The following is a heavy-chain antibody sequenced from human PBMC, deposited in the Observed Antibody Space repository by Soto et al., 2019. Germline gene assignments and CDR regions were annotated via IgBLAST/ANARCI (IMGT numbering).Heavy chain of an antibody. CDR3: VREIHKDSDTRRKSFAI. J-gene: IGHJ3*02. CDR1: GFTFSSYS. D-gene: IGHD2-15*01. Sequence: PRGSLRLSCAASGFTFSSYSMNWVRQAPGKGLEWVAVIWFDGSYEFYVDSVKGRFTISRDNSRNTLFLQMNSLRAEDTAVYFCVREIHKDSDTRRKSFAIWGQGSVVIGSS. CDR2: IWFDGSYE. V-gene: IGHV3-33*08.